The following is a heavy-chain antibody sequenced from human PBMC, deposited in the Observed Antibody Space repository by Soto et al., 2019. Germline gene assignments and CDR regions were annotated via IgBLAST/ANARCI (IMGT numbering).Heavy chain of an antibody. CDR2: IYPGDSDT. J-gene: IGHJ6*02. CDR3: ARLNTRSDDHGMDF. CDR1: GYTFTDYW. D-gene: IGHD2-2*02. V-gene: IGHV5-51*01. Sequence: PGESQKISWKGAGYTFTDYWIGWVRQLPGKGLEWMGIIYPGDSDTRYSPSFHGHVSITLDKSTSTAYLQCNSLKASDTAMYYFARLNTRSDDHGMDFWGQGTTVAVSS.